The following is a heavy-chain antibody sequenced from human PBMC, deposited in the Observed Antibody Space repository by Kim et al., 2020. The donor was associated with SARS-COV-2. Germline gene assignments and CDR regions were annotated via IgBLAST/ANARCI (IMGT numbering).Heavy chain of an antibody. V-gene: IGHV3-7*01. D-gene: IGHD3-3*01. CDR2: K. J-gene: IGHJ4*02. Sequence: KNYVDSVKGRFTITRDNATNSLYLQMNSLRAEDTAVYYCARDVPGFWSGYDWGQGTLVTVSS. CDR3: ARDVPGFWSGYD.